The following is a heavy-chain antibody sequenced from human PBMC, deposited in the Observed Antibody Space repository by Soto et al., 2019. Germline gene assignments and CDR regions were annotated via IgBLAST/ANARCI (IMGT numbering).Heavy chain of an antibody. CDR2: ISPHNGNT. Sequence: QVQLVQSGPEVKEPGASVKVSCKASGYTFTSRGIYWVRQAPGQALEWMGWISPHNGNTHYSQSLQARVTLTTDTSTSTAYLDLRSLRADDTAVYYCVREAGDCGWYFDLWGRGTLVTVSS. V-gene: IGHV1-18*01. CDR1: GYTFTSRG. D-gene: IGHD2-21*02. CDR3: VREAGDCGWYFDL. J-gene: IGHJ2*01.